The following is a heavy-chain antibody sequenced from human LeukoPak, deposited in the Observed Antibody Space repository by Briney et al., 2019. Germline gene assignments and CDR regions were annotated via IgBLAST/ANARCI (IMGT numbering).Heavy chain of an antibody. CDR1: GGSVSSGSNY. CDR3: AREREYAFDI. D-gene: IGHD2/OR15-2a*01. Sequence: SETLSLTCTVSGGSVSSGSNYWSWIRQSPGRGLEWIGYFYHSGNTKYNPSFKSRATISVDTSKNQFSLKLSSVTAADTAVYYCAREREYAFDIWGQGTMVTVSS. CDR2: FYHSGNT. V-gene: IGHV4-61*01. J-gene: IGHJ3*02.